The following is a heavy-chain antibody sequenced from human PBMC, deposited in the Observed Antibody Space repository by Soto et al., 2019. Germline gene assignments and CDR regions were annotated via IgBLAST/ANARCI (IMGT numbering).Heavy chain of an antibody. CDR2: INHSGST. D-gene: IGHD2-15*01. J-gene: IGHJ4*02. V-gene: IGHV4-34*01. CDR3: ASSRDCSGGSCYCNY. Sequence: PSETLSLTCAVYGGSFSGYYWSWIRQPPGKGLEWIGEINHSGSTNYNPSLKSRVTISVDTSKNQFSLKLSSVTAADTAVYYCASSRDCSGGSCYCNYWGQGTLVTVSS. CDR1: GGSFSGYY.